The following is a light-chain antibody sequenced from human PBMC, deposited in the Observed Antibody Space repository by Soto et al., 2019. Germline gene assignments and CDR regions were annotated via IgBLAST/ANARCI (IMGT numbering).Light chain of an antibody. CDR1: RSDIGGYDY. Sequence: QSALTQPPSASGSLGQSITISCTGTRSDIGGYDYVSWYLQYPGKAPKLMIYDVYKRPSGVSDRFSGSKSGNTASLTVSGLQAEDEADYYCSSYAANSKVVFGGGTKLTVL. CDR3: SSYAANSKVV. J-gene: IGLJ2*01. CDR2: DVY. V-gene: IGLV2-8*01.